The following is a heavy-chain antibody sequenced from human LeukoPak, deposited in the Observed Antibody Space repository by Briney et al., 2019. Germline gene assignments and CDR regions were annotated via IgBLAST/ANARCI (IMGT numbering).Heavy chain of an antibody. V-gene: IGHV4-61*02. CDR2: FYTSGST. D-gene: IGHD6-13*01. CDR3: ATQDSSSWYFDY. CDR1: GGSISSGNYV. J-gene: IGHJ4*02. Sequence: SETLSLTCTVSGGSISSGNYVWSWIRQPAGKGLEWIVRFYTSGSTNYNPSLKTRVTISVDTSNNQFSLKLSSVTAADTAVYYCATQDSSSWYFDYWGQGTLVTVSS.